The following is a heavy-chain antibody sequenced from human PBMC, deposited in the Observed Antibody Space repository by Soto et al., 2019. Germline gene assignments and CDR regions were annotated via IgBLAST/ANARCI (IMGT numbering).Heavy chain of an antibody. CDR2: ISRDGGTK. J-gene: IGHJ4*02. CDR3: TGEVSSGY. D-gene: IGHD2-8*02. CDR1: GFTVSTYG. Sequence: QVQLVESGGGVVQPGRSLRLSCAVSGFTVSTYGRHWVLQAPGTGLEWVAGISRDGGTKYYADSVKGRFTISRDNSRNTLFLEMNSLRSDDMAVYYCTGEVSSGYWGQGTLVTVSS. V-gene: IGHV3-30*03.